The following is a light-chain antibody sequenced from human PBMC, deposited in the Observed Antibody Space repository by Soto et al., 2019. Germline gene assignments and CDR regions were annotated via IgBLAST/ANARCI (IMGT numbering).Light chain of an antibody. CDR1: QSISNN. V-gene: IGKV3-15*01. J-gene: IGKJ5*01. CDR2: GAS. Sequence: EVVLTQSPAPLSVSTGERATLSCRASQSISNNLAWYQQKPGQAPRLLIYGASTRATGVPARFSGSGSGTEFTLTISSLQSEDFALYYCQQNNNWPPITFGQGTRLEIK. CDR3: QQNNNWPPIT.